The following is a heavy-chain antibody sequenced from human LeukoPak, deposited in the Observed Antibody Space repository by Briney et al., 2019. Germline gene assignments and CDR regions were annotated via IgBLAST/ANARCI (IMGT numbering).Heavy chain of an antibody. D-gene: IGHD3-9*01. CDR1: GGTFSSYA. Sequence: ASVKVSCKASGGTFSSYAISWVRQAPGQGLEWMGGIIPIFGTINYAQKFLGRVTITADEFTNTAYMELSSLRSEDTAVYYCARAPQTGPHYYGMDVWGKGTTVTVSS. V-gene: IGHV1-69*01. CDR3: ARAPQTGPHYYGMDV. CDR2: IIPIFGTI. J-gene: IGHJ6*04.